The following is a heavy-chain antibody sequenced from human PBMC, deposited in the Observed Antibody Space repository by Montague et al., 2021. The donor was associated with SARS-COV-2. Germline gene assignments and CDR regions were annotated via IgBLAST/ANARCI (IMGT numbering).Heavy chain of an antibody. V-gene: IGHV4-59*01. J-gene: IGHJ4*02. D-gene: IGHD1-26*01. CDR3: ARYGSGKYHADYSGSYHLDY. CDR2: IYYSGST. CDR1: GGSISSYY. Sequence: SETLSLTYTVSGGSISSYYWSWIRQPPGKGLEWIGYIYYSGSTNYNPSLKSRVTISVDTSKNQFSLKLSSVTAADTAVYYCARYGSGKYHADYSGSYHLDYWGQGTLVTVSS.